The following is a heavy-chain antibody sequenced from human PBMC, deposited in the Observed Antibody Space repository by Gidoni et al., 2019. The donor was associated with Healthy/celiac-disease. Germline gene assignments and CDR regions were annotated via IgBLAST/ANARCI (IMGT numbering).Heavy chain of an antibody. D-gene: IGHD6-6*01. CDR3: ARDSSSSLGSYYYYYMDV. V-gene: IGHV4-31*03. CDR2: IYYSGST. Sequence: TCTVSGGSISSGGYYWSWIRQHPGKGLEWLGYIYYSGSTYYNPSLKSRVTISVDKSKNQFSLKLSSVTAADTAVYYCARDSSSSLGSYYYYYMDVWGKGTTVTVSS. J-gene: IGHJ6*03. CDR1: GGSISSGGYY.